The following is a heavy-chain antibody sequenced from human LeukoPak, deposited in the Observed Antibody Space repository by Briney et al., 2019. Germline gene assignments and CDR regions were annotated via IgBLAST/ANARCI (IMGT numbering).Heavy chain of an antibody. Sequence: ASVKVSCKASGYTFTSYGISWVRQAPGQGLEWMGWISAYNGNTNYAQKLQGRVTMTTDPSTSTAHLELRSLRSDDTAVYYCARDLSARPLGVVVPAAMDYWGQGTLVTVSS. D-gene: IGHD2-2*01. V-gene: IGHV1-18*01. J-gene: IGHJ4*02. CDR1: GYTFTSYG. CDR2: ISAYNGNT. CDR3: ARDLSARPLGVVVPAAMDY.